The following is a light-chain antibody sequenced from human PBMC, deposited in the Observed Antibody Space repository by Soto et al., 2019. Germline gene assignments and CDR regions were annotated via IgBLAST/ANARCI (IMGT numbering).Light chain of an antibody. Sequence: EIVLTQSPGTLSLSPGERATLSCRASQSVDSSFLAWYQQKPGQAPRLLIYGASSRATGIPSRFSGSGSGTDFTLTISRLEPEDFAVYYCQQYDNSHTFGQGTRLEIK. CDR1: QSVDSSF. V-gene: IGKV3-20*01. CDR3: QQYDNSHT. CDR2: GAS. J-gene: IGKJ2*01.